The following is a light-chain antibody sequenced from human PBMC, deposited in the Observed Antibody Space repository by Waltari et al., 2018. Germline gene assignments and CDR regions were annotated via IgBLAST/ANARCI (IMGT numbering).Light chain of an antibody. CDR2: RND. CDR1: GSNIGSRS. CDR3: VAWDDSLSGRL. V-gene: IGLV1-47*01. J-gene: IGLJ3*02. Sequence: QSVLTQPPSASGTPGQRVTISCSGSGSNIGSRSVNRYQQLPGTAPKLLIYRNDQRPSGVPDRFSGSKSGTPASLAISGLRSEDEADYYCVAWDDSLSGRLFGGGTKLTVL.